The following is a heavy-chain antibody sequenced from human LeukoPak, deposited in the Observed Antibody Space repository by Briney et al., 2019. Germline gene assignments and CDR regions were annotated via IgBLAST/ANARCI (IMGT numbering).Heavy chain of an antibody. CDR2: IIPIFGTA. D-gene: IGHD3-22*01. CDR3: ARGRITMIVPGAFDI. J-gene: IGHJ3*02. V-gene: IGHV1-69*05. Sequence: SVKVSCKAPGGTFSSYAISWVRQAPGQGLEWMGGIIPIFGTANYAQKFQGRVTITTDESTSTAYMELSSLRSEDTAVYYCARGRITMIVPGAFDIWGQGTMVTVSS. CDR1: GGTFSSYA.